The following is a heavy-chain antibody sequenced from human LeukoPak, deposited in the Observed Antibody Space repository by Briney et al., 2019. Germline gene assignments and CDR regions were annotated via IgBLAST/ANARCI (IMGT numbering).Heavy chain of an antibody. Sequence: SVKVSCKASGGTFSSYAISWVRQAPGQGLEWMGGIIPIFGTANYAQKFQGRVTITADESTSTAYMEPSSLRSEDTAVYYCARDLSDGGAYSGDYWGQGTLVTVSS. D-gene: IGHD5-12*01. CDR3: ARDLSDGGAYSGDY. J-gene: IGHJ4*02. CDR1: GGTFSSYA. CDR2: IIPIFGTA. V-gene: IGHV1-69*13.